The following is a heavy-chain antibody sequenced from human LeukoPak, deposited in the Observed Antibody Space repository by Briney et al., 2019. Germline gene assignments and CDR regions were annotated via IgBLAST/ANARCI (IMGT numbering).Heavy chain of an antibody. CDR1: GFIFSSYS. CDR3: ARHMTPESTTPYYYGMDV. V-gene: IGHV3-21*01. CDR2: ISNSGLYI. J-gene: IGHJ6*02. D-gene: IGHD2-15*01. Sequence: KSGGSLRLSCAASGFIFSSYSMNWVRQAPGKGLEWVSSISNSGLYIFYADSVKGRFTMSRDNGKNSLFLQMNSLRAEDTAVYFCARHMTPESTTPYYYGMDVWGQGTTVTVSS.